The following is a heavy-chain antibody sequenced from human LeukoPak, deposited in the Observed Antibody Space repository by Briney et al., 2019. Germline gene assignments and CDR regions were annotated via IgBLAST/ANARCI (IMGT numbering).Heavy chain of an antibody. Sequence: GGSLRLSCTASGFTFSASAMMWARQPPGKGPEWVAAIRGRGGSAFYADSVKGRFTISRDNSKYTLFLQMNSLRAEDTAVYYCARDPNGDYIGAFDMWGPGTMVTVSS. CDR1: GFTFSASA. CDR2: IRGRGGSA. CDR3: ARDPNGDYIGAFDM. V-gene: IGHV3-23*01. J-gene: IGHJ3*02. D-gene: IGHD4-17*01.